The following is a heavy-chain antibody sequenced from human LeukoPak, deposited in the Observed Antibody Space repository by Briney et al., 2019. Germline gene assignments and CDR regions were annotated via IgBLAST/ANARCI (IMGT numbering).Heavy chain of an antibody. CDR2: XXSXGXX. Sequence: GGSLRLSCXASGFTVSXXXXXXXXXAXXXXLXXXXXXXSXGXXYYADSVXXXXTIXXDXSKNTLYLQMNSLRAEDTAVYYCARRQAGSHYYYGMDVWGQGTTVTVSS. CDR1: GFTVSXXX. D-gene: IGHD3-10*01. J-gene: IGHJ6*02. CDR3: ARRQAGSHYYYGMDV. V-gene: IGHV3-66*04.